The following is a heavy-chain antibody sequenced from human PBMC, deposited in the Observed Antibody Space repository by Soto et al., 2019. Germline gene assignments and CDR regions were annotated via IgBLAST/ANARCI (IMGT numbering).Heavy chain of an antibody. CDR2: IGVGSGNR. CDR3: AALGVNFDP. J-gene: IGHJ5*02. D-gene: IGHD2-8*01. V-gene: IGHV1-58*01. CDR1: GFTFTSSA. Sequence: GASVKVSCKASGFTFTSSAVQWVRQARGQRLEWIGWIGVGSGNRHYAQKFQERVTITRDMSTNTAYMELSSLRSEDTAVYYCAALGVNFDPWGQGTLVNVSS.